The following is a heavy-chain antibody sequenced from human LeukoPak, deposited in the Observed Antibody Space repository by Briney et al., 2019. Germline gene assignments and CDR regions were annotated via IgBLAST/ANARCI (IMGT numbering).Heavy chain of an antibody. Sequence: SETLSLTCTVSGGSISSGDYYWSWIRQPPGKGLEWIGYIYYSGSTYCNPSLKSRVTISVDTSKNQFSLKLSSVTAADTAVYYCAAHPDYGDYNYFDYWGQGTLVTVSP. CDR1: GGSISSGDYY. CDR3: AAHPDYGDYNYFDY. CDR2: IYYSGST. J-gene: IGHJ4*02. V-gene: IGHV4-30-4*01. D-gene: IGHD4-17*01.